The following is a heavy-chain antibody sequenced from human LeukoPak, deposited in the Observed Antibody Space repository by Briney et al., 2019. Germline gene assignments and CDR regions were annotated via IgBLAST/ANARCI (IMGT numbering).Heavy chain of an antibody. D-gene: IGHD2-2*01. CDR3: ARALGYCSSASCYYFDN. CDR1: GFTFSSYS. J-gene: IGHJ4*02. Sequence: GGSLRLSCAASGFTFSSYSMNWVRQAPGKGLEWVSSISSSSSYIYYADSVKGRFTISRDNAKNSLYLQMNSLRAEDTAVYYCARALGYCSSASCYYFDNWGQGTLVTVSS. V-gene: IGHV3-21*01. CDR2: ISSSSSYI.